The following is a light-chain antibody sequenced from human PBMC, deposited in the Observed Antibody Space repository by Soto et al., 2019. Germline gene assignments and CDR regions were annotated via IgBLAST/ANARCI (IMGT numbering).Light chain of an antibody. CDR3: QHYGTSPYT. V-gene: IGKV3D-20*01. CDR2: DAS. J-gene: IGKJ2*01. CDR1: QSVSSSY. Sequence: EIVLTQSPATLSLSPGERATLSCGASQSVSSSYLAWYQQKPGLAPRLLIYDASSRATGIPDRFSGSESGTDYTLTISRLEPEDFAVYYCQHYGTSPYTFGQGTKLAI.